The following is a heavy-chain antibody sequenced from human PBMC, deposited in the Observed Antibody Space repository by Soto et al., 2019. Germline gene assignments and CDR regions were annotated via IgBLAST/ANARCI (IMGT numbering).Heavy chain of an antibody. D-gene: IGHD3-9*01. Sequence: SETLSLTCTVSGGSISSGDYYWSWIRQPPGKGLEWIGYIYYSGSTNYNPSLKSRVTISVDTSKNQFSLKLSSVTAADTAVYYCARGNTLRYFDWLPIWGVEAFDIWGQGTMVTVSS. J-gene: IGHJ3*02. CDR3: ARGNTLRYFDWLPIWGVEAFDI. CDR2: IYYSGST. CDR1: GGSISSGDYY. V-gene: IGHV4-61*08.